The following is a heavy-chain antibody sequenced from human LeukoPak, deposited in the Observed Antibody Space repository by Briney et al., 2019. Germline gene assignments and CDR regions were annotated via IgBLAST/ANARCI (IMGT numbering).Heavy chain of an antibody. J-gene: IGHJ4*02. Sequence: SETLSLTCTVSGGSISSFYWSWIRQPAGKGLEWIGRVFTSGSTSYSPSLKSRVTLSVDTSKNQFSLKLSSVTAADTAMYYCARGRYGSGSYFFDYWGQGTLVTVSS. CDR2: VFTSGST. CDR3: ARGRYGSGSYFFDY. D-gene: IGHD3-10*01. CDR1: GGSISSFY. V-gene: IGHV4-4*07.